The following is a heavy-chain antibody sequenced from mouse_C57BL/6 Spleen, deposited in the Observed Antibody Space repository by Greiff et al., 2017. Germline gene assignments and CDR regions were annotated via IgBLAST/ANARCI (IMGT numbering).Heavy chain of an antibody. CDR2: IYPSDSET. D-gene: IGHD3-3*01. J-gene: IGHJ1*03. CDR3: ARSALGTSV. CDR1: GYTFTSYW. V-gene: IGHV1-61*01. Sequence: QVQLQQPGAELVRPGSSVKLSCKASGYTFTSYWMDWVKQRPGQGLEWIGNIYPSDSETHYNQKFKDKATLTVDKSSSTAYMQRSSLTSEDSAVYYCARSALGTSVWGTGTTVTVSS.